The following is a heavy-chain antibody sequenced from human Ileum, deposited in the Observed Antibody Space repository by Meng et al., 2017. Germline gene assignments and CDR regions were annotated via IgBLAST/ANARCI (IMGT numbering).Heavy chain of an antibody. CDR3: RLAYCIGDCGDY. V-gene: IGHV4-34*02. CDR1: RGSFSHYD. D-gene: IGHD2-21*02. CDR2: INHSGSS. Sequence: QVQRQQWGAGLLKPSETLSLTCAFYRGSFSHYDWNWIRQFPGKGLEWIGQINHSGSSNYNPSLSSRVTISADMSKSQSSLKLSSVTAADTAVYYCRLAYCIGDCGDYWGQGTLVTVSS. J-gene: IGHJ4*02.